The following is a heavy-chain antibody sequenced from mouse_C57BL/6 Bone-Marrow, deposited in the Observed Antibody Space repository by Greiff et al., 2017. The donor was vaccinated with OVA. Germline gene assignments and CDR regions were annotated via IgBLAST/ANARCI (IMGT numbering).Heavy chain of an antibody. CDR1: GYTFTSYW. J-gene: IGHJ2*01. V-gene: IGHV1-69*01. Sequence: QVQLQQPGAELVMPGASVKLSCKASGYTFTSYWMHWVKQRPGQGLEWIGEIDPSASYTTYNQKFKGKSTLTVDKSSSTAYMQLSSLTSEDSAVYYCARSHYERGYCDYWGQGTTLTVSS. CDR2: IDPSASYT. CDR3: ARSHYERGYCDY. D-gene: IGHD2-4*01.